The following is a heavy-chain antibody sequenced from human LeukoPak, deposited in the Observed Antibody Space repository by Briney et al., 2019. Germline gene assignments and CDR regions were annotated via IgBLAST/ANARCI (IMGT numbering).Heavy chain of an antibody. J-gene: IGHJ4*02. CDR3: ARGPSLAFDY. CDR2: IYYSGST. CDR1: GVSISSSSYY. Sequence: PSETLSLTCTVSGVSISSSSYYWSWLRQPPGKGLEWIGSIYYSGSTYYNPSLKSRVTISVDTSKNQFSLKLSSVTAADTAVYYCARGPSLAFDYWGQGTLVTVSS. V-gene: IGHV4-39*01.